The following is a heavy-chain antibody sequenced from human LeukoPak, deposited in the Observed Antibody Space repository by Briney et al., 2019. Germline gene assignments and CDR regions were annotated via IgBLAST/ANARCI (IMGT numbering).Heavy chain of an antibody. Sequence: SVKVSCKASRGTFSSYAISWVRQAPGQGLEWMGGIIPIFGTTTYAQKFQGRVTISADESTSTVYMELNSLRAEDTAVYYCARDQSYYGSGSPMNVWGKGTTVTVSS. CDR3: ARDQSYYGSGSPMNV. V-gene: IGHV1-69*13. CDR2: IIPIFGTT. D-gene: IGHD3-10*01. CDR1: RGTFSSYA. J-gene: IGHJ6*04.